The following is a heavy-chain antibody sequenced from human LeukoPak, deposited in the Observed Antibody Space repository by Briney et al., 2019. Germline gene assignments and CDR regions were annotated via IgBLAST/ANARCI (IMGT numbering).Heavy chain of an antibody. D-gene: IGHD6-13*01. Sequence: GGSLRLSCAASGFSFSSFGMHWVRQAPGKGQEWVAYMRFDGSTKYYPHSVKGRFTISRDNSKNTLYLQMKSLRPEDTAVYHCAKPGRSITTVGSFFYMDVWGKGTTITVSS. J-gene: IGHJ6*03. V-gene: IGHV3-30*02. CDR2: MRFDGSTK. CDR3: AKPGRSITTVGSFFYMDV. CDR1: GFSFSSFG.